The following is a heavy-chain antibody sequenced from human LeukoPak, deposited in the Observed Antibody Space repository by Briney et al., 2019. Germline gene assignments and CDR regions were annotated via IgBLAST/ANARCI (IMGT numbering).Heavy chain of an antibody. J-gene: IGHJ4*02. Sequence: GGSLRLSCAASGFTFSSYSMNWVRQAPGKGLKWVSSISSSSNYIYYADSVKGRFTISRDNAKNSLYLQMNSLRAEDTAVYYCAGGDRDYWGQGTLVTVSS. V-gene: IGHV3-21*04. CDR1: GFTFSSYS. D-gene: IGHD3-16*01. CDR3: AGGDRDY. CDR2: ISSSSNYI.